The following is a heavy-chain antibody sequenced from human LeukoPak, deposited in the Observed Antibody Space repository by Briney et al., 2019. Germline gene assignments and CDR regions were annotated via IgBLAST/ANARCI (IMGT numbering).Heavy chain of an antibody. V-gene: IGHV5-51*01. D-gene: IGHD6-6*01. J-gene: IGHJ4*02. Sequence: GESLKISWEGSGYSFTNYWIGWVRQMPGKGLEWMGIIYPGDSNTKYSPSFQGQVTISADKSISAAYLQWSSLKASDTAMYYCARRMYYSSSWRGFDYWGQGTLVTVSS. CDR2: IYPGDSNT. CDR1: GYSFTNYW. CDR3: ARRMYYSSSWRGFDY.